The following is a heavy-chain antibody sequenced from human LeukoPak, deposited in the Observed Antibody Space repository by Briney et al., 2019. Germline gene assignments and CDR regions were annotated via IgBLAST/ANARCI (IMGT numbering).Heavy chain of an antibody. CDR3: ASVDTAMALAD. Sequence: SETLSLTCTVSGGSISSYYWSWIRQPPGKGLEWIGYIYYSGSTNYNPSLKSRVTISVDTSKNQFSLKLSSVTAADTAVYYCASVDTAMALADWGQGTLVTVPS. D-gene: IGHD5-18*01. CDR2: IYYSGST. V-gene: IGHV4-59*01. CDR1: GGSISSYY. J-gene: IGHJ4*02.